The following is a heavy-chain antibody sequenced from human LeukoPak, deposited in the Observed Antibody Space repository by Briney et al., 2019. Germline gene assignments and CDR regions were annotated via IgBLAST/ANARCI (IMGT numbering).Heavy chain of an antibody. Sequence: PGGSLRLSCAASGFTFTSYAMSWVRQAPGKGLEWVSAISGSGGSTYYADSVKGRFTISRDNSKNTLYLQMNSLRAEDTAVYYXXKGXWXYDXLTGYQQSGAFDIWGQGTMVTVSS. CDR2: ISGSGGST. CDR1: GFTFTSYA. CDR3: XKGXWXYDXLTGYQQSGAFDI. V-gene: IGHV3-23*01. J-gene: IGHJ3*02. D-gene: IGHD3-9*01.